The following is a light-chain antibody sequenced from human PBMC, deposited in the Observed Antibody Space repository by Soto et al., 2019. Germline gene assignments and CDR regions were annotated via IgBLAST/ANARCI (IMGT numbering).Light chain of an antibody. CDR2: LGS. V-gene: IGKV2-28*01. Sequence: DLVLTQSPLSLPVTPGEPASISCRSSQSLLHSNGYTSLDWYLQKPGQSPQLLIYLGSNRASGVPDRFSGSGSGTDFTLKISRVEAEDVGVYYCMQALQTPLTFGGGTKVEIK. CDR3: MQALQTPLT. CDR1: QSLLHSNGYTS. J-gene: IGKJ4*01.